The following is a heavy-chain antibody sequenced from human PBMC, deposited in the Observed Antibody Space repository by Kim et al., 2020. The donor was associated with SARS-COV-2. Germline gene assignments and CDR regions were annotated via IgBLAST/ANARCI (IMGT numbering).Heavy chain of an antibody. J-gene: IGHJ3*02. Sequence: GGSLRLSCAASGFTFSSYAMHWVRQAPGKGLEWVAVISYDGSNKYYADSVKGRFTISRDNSKNTLYLQMNSLRAEDTAVYYCARALAETIMITFGGVIGHDAFDIWGQGTMVTVSS. CDR2: ISYDGSNK. CDR1: GFTFSSYA. D-gene: IGHD3-16*02. CDR3: ARALAETIMITFGGVIGHDAFDI. V-gene: IGHV3-30-3*01.